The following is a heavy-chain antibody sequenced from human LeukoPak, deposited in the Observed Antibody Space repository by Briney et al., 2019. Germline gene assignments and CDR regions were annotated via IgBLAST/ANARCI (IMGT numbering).Heavy chain of an antibody. V-gene: IGHV1-69*05. CDR3: ARQAGSPPYYYYYMDV. CDR2: IIPIFGTA. J-gene: IGHJ6*03. D-gene: IGHD1-26*01. Sequence: ASVTVSCKASGGTFSSYAISWVRQAPGQGLEWMGGIIPIFGTANYAQKFQGRVTITTDESTSPAYMELSSLRSEDTAVYYCARQAGSPPYYYYYMDVWGKGTTVTVSS. CDR1: GGTFSSYA.